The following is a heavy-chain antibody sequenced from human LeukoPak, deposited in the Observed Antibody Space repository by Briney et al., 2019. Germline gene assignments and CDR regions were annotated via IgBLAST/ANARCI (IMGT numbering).Heavy chain of an antibody. V-gene: IGHV3-74*01. CDR2: INSDGSST. J-gene: IGHJ4*02. Sequence: GGSLRLSCAASEFSFSNHWMHWVRQAPGEGLVRVSYINSDGSSTSYADYVKGRFTISRDNARNMLYLQMSSLRVEDTAVYYCARDGSLPDYWGQGTLVTVSS. CDR3: ARDGSLPDY. CDR1: EFSFSNHW.